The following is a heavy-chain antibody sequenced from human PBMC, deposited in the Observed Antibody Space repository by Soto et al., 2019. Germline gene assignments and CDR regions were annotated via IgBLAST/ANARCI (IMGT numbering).Heavy chain of an antibody. CDR1: GGTYSSYA. J-gene: IGHJ4*02. CDR3: ILGYSSSWKIFFDY. CDR2: IIPVFETT. Sequence: QVHVVQSGAEMKSLGSSVKVSCQASGGTYSSYAFNWVRQAPGQGLEWMGGIIPVFETTNLTQKFQGRVTLTAVESTTTAYLELSRLRSEDAAVYFCILGYSSSWKIFFDYWGQGTLVSVTS. V-gene: IGHV1-69*01. D-gene: IGHD3-10*01.